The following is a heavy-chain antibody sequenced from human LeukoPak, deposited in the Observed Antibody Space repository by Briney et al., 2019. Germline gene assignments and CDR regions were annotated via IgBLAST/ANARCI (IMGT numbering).Heavy chain of an antibody. D-gene: IGHD6-13*01. CDR1: GFSFSNYG. J-gene: IGHJ2*01. CDR3: ARVEIAGAGDFWYFNL. V-gene: IGHV3-21*01. CDR2: IRSTSSNT. Sequence: KPGGSLRLSCAASGFSFSNYGMTWVRQAPGKGLEWVSSIRSTSSNTYYADSVRGRFTISRDNAKNSLYLQMNSLRAEDTAVYYCARVEIAGAGDFWYFNLWGRGTQVTFSS.